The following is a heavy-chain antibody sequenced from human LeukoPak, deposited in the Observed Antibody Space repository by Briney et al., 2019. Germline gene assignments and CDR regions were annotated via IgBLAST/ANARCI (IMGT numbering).Heavy chain of an antibody. V-gene: IGHV3-23*01. CDR1: GFTFSSYA. CDR2: ISGSGGGT. D-gene: IGHD3-22*01. Sequence: GGSLRLSCAASGFTFSSYAMSWVRQAPGKGLEWVSAISGSGGGTYYGDSVEGRFTISRDKSKNTLYLQMNSLRAEDAAVYYCAKRGYYYDSSAYYYFDYWGQGTLVTVSS. CDR3: AKRGYYYDSSAYYYFDY. J-gene: IGHJ4*02.